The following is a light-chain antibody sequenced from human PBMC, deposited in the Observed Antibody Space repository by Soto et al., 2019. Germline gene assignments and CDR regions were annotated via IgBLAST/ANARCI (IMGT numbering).Light chain of an antibody. J-gene: IGKJ1*01. CDR3: MQACQTPWT. V-gene: IGKV2-28*01. CDR2: WGS. CDR1: QSLLHSNGYNY. Sequence: DIVMTQSTLSLPVTPGAPASISCRSSQSLLHSNGYNYLDWYLQTPGQSAQPLIYWGSNRASGVPGRFRGSGSGTDFTLKISRVEAEDVGVYYCMQACQTPWTFGQGTKVEIK.